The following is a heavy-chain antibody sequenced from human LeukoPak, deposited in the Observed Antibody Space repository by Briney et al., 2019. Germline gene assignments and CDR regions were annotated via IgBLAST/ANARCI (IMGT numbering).Heavy chain of an antibody. CDR1: GFTVSSNY. CDR2: IYSGGST. CDR3: AKPNRASSGSQNFDY. D-gene: IGHD3-22*01. Sequence: GGSLRLSCAASGFTVSSNYMSWVRQAPGKGLEWVSVIYSGGSTYYADSVKGRFTISRDNSKNTLYLQMNSLRAEDTAVYYCAKPNRASSGSQNFDYWGQGTLVTVSS. V-gene: IGHV3-53*01. J-gene: IGHJ4*02.